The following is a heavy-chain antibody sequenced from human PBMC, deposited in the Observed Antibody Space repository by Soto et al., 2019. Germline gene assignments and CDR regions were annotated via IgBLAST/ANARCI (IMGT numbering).Heavy chain of an antibody. CDR2: TYYRSKWHR. CDR1: GDSVSSTSAA. D-gene: IGHD2-8*01. V-gene: IGHV6-1*01. CDR3: ASDFNGLPP. J-gene: IGHJ5*02. Sequence: SQTLSLTCVISGDSVSSTSAAWNWLRQSPSRGLEWLGRTYYRSKWHRDYAMSVESRIIINPDTSKNQFSLQLNSMTPDDSAVYYCASDFNGLPPWGQGTLVTVSS.